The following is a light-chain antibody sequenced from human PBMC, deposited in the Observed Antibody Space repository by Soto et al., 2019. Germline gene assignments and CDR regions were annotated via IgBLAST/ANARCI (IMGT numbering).Light chain of an antibody. CDR1: QSVSSNY. CDR2: DAP. Sequence: ESVMTQSPSTLSASPGETDTLTCRASQSVSSNYLAWYQQKPSQVPRLLIYDAPSRATGIPDRFSGSGSGTDFTLTIRRLQPADFATYYCQQSYNTRGTFGQGTKVDI. CDR3: QQSYNTRGT. V-gene: IGKV3D-20*02. J-gene: IGKJ1*01.